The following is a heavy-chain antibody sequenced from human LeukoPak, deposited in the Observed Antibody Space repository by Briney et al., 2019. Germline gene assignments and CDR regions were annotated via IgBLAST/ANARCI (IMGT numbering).Heavy chain of an antibody. CDR2: ISYNGRNE. J-gene: IGHJ4*02. CDR1: GFDFSSYT. CDR3: VRDCYGPNDY. Sequence: QTGGSLRLSCVGSGFDFSSYTMNWVRQAPGKGLEWLTFISYNGRNEFYADSVKGRFTVSRDNSKSALYVQMNSLRPEDTAVYYCVRDCYGPNDYWGQGTLVTVSS. V-gene: IGHV3-30*14. D-gene: IGHD2-2*01.